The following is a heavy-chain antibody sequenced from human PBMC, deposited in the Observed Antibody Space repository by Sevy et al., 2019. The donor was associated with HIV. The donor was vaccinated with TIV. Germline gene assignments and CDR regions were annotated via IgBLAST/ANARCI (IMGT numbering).Heavy chain of an antibody. V-gene: IGHV3-15*01. D-gene: IGHD3-10*01. CDR1: GFTFSDAW. CDR2: IKTKTDGGTT. CDR3: QWFGAFYFYGMDV. Sequence: GGSLRLSCAASGFTFSDAWMTWVRQAPGKGLEWVGRIKTKTDGGTTDDAAPVKGRFTISRDDSKNTVYLQMNSMETEDTAVYYCQWFGAFYFYGMDVWGHGTTVTVSS. J-gene: IGHJ6*02.